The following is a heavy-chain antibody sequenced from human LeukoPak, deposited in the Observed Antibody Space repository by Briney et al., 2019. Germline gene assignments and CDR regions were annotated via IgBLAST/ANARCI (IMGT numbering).Heavy chain of an antibody. D-gene: IGHD1-26*01. CDR1: GFTFSSYW. J-gene: IGHJ4*02. Sequence: PGGSLRLSCAASGFTFSSYWMHWVRQAPGKGLVLISNINGDGSGTTYADSVKGRFTIPRDNAKNTLYLQMNSLRVEDTAVYYCASGLVGGTNYWGQGTLVTVSS. CDR2: INGDGSGT. CDR3: ASGLVGGTNY. V-gene: IGHV3-74*01.